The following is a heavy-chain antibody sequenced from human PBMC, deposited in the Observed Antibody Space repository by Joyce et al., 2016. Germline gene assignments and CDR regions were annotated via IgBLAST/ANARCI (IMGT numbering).Heavy chain of an antibody. CDR3: AKVAYSSSSGAFDY. J-gene: IGHJ4*02. D-gene: IGHD6-6*01. CDR2: IVPILDIK. Sequence: QVQLLQSGAEVKEPGSSVKVSCTASGGTLKTYAINWGRQAPGQGLEWVGSIVPILDIKNYSPNFRGRVTITADKSTNTAYLELTSLRSEDTAVYFCAKVAYSSSSGAFDYWGQGTLVTVSS. V-gene: IGHV1-69*04. CDR1: GGTLKTYA.